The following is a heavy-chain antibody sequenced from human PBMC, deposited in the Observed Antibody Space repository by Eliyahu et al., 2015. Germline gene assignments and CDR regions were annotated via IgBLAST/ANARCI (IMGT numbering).Heavy chain of an antibody. Sequence: QVQLQESGPGLVKPSETLSLTCTVSGGSVSSGSYYWSWIRQPPGKGLEWIGYIYYSGSTNYNPSLKSRVTISVDTSKNQFSLKLSSVTAADTAVYYCARARGGSPARFDYWGQGTLVTVSS. D-gene: IGHD2-15*01. J-gene: IGHJ4*02. CDR1: GGSVSSGSYY. CDR2: IYYSGST. CDR3: ARARGGSPARFDY. V-gene: IGHV4-61*01.